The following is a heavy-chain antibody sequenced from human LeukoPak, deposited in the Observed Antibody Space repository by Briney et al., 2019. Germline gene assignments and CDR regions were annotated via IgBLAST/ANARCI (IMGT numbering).Heavy chain of an antibody. D-gene: IGHD6-19*01. J-gene: IGHJ4*02. V-gene: IGHV3-23*01. Sequence: GGSLRPSCAASGFTFSSYAMSWVRQSPGKGLEWVSLIGGSGGNIYYADSVKGRFTISRDNSKNTLYLQMNSLRAEDTAVYYCTAAGHKGSGWYSDWGQGTLVTVSS. CDR1: GFTFSSYA. CDR2: IGGSGGNI. CDR3: TAAGHKGSGWYSD.